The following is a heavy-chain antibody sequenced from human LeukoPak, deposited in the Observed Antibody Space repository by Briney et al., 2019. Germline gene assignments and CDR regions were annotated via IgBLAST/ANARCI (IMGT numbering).Heavy chain of an antibody. J-gene: IGHJ5*02. Sequence: SETLSLTCTVSGGSISSYYWSWIRQPPGKGLEWIGYVYYSGSTNYNPSLKSRVTISVDTSKNQFSLKLSSVTAADTAVYYCARHVPVYYDLLPGGWFDLWGQGTLVTVSS. V-gene: IGHV4-59*08. CDR2: VYYSGST. CDR3: ARHVPVYYDLLPGGWFDL. D-gene: IGHD3-9*01. CDR1: GGSISSYY.